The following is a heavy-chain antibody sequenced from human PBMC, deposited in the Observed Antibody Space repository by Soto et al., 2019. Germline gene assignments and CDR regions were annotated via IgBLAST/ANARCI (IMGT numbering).Heavy chain of an antibody. CDR2: INTYNGMT. Sequence: QVQLVQSGGEVKKPGASVTVSCKASGYTFINYHITWVRQAPGQGLEWMAWINTYNGMTDYAQRFQGRVIMTRDTTTSTYYMELSNLGSDDTAVYFCAKSPRGEMATDWGQGTMVTVSS. V-gene: IGHV1-18*01. D-gene: IGHD5-12*01. CDR1: GYTFINYH. J-gene: IGHJ4*02. CDR3: AKSPRGEMATD.